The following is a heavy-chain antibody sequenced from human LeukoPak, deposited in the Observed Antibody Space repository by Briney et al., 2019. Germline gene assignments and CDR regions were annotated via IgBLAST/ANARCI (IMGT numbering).Heavy chain of an antibody. Sequence: GGSLRLSCAASGFTFSNYNMNWVRQAPGKAMEWVSSITSSGTYIFYADSVKGRFTISRDNAKNSLYLQMDSLRVEDTAVYYCARDPPSRGTRYFDYWGQGTLVTVSS. CDR3: ARDPPSRGTRYFDY. CDR1: GFTFSNYN. V-gene: IGHV3-21*01. J-gene: IGHJ4*02. CDR2: ITSSGTYI. D-gene: IGHD3-16*01.